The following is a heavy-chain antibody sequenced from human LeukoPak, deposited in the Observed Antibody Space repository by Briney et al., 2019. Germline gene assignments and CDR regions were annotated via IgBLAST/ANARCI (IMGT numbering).Heavy chain of an antibody. CDR3: ARDSLEPLAVRWFDP. J-gene: IGHJ5*02. CDR1: GFTFSSYS. Sequence: GGSLRLSCAASGFTFSSYSMNWVRQAPGKGLEWVSYISSSSSTIYYADSVKGRFTISRDNAKNSLYLQMNSLRAEDTAVYYCARDSLEPLAVRWFDPWGQGTLVTVSS. D-gene: IGHD3-3*01. V-gene: IGHV3-48*04. CDR2: ISSSSSTI.